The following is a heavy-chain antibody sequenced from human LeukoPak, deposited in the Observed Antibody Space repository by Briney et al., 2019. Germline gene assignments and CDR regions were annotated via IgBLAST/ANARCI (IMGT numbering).Heavy chain of an antibody. D-gene: IGHD6-19*01. V-gene: IGHV4-59*08. Sequence: SETLSLTCTVSGGTISSYYWSWIRQPPGKGLEWIGYAYYSGSTTYNPSLESRVTISVDTSKNQFSLKLTAVTAADTAVYYCARNSAVATSRSWFDPWGQGTLVTVSS. CDR3: ARNSAVATSRSWFDP. CDR2: AYYSGST. J-gene: IGHJ5*02. CDR1: GGTISSYY.